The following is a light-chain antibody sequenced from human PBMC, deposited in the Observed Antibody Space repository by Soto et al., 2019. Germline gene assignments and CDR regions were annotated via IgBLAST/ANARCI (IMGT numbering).Light chain of an antibody. CDR2: KAS. Sequence: DIQMTQSPSTLSASVGDRVTITCRASQSISSWLAWYQQKPGKAPKLLIYKASSLESGVTSRFSGSGSGTEFTLTISSLQPDDFATYYCQQYNSYQRTFGQGTKVEIK. CDR3: QQYNSYQRT. CDR1: QSISSW. J-gene: IGKJ1*01. V-gene: IGKV1-5*03.